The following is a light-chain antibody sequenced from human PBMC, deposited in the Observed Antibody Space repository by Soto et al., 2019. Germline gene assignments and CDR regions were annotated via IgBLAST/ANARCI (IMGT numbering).Light chain of an antibody. CDR3: QQSSTNPPWT. V-gene: IGKV1-39*01. CDR1: QSISSY. Sequence: DIQMTQSPSSLSASVGDRVTITCRASQSISSYLNWYQQKPGKAPKVLIYDASSLQSGVPSRFSGSGSGTDFTRTISSLQPEDFATYYCQQSSTNPPWTFGQGTKVEIK. J-gene: IGKJ1*01. CDR2: DAS.